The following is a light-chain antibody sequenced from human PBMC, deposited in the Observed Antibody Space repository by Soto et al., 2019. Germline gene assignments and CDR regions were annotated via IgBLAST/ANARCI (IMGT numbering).Light chain of an antibody. CDR2: KAS. Sequence: DIQMTQSPSTLSASIGDRVTITCRASQYMSDWLALYQQKPGKVPKLLISKASYLESGLQLRFSGSGSGREFTLTISSLQPDDFATYYCQQYSSYPWTFGQGTKVEVK. J-gene: IGKJ1*01. V-gene: IGKV1-5*03. CDR1: QYMSDW. CDR3: QQYSSYPWT.